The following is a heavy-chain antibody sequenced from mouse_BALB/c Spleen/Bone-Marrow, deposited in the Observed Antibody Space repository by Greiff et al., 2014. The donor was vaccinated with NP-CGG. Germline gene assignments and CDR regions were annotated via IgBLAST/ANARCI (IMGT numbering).Heavy chain of an antibody. CDR2: INPSNGRT. Sequence: VQLQESGAELVKPGASVKLSCKASGYTFTSYWMHWVKQRPGQGLEWIGEINPSNGRTNYNEKFKSKATLTLDKSSSTAYMQLSSLTSEDSAVYYCARGGFDYWGQGTTLTVSS. CDR1: GYTFTSYW. V-gene: IGHV1S81*02. J-gene: IGHJ2*01. CDR3: ARGGFDY.